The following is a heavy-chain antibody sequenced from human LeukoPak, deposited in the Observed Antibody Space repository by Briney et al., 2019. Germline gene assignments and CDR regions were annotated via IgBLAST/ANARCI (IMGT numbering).Heavy chain of an antibody. J-gene: IGHJ4*02. CDR3: ARDHRIGGS. CDR1: GFTISSNY. V-gene: IGHV3-53*01. CDR2: IYHDGST. D-gene: IGHD3-16*01. Sequence: GGSLRLSCAASGFTISSNYMTWVRQAPGRGLQWVSVIYHDGSTFYADSVKGRFTISRDSSKNTLYLQMNSLRAEDTAVYYCARDHRIGGSWGQGTLVTVSS.